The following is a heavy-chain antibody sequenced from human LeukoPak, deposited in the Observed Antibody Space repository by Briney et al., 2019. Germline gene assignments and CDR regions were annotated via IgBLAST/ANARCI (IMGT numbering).Heavy chain of an antibody. D-gene: IGHD6-13*01. V-gene: IGHV4-61*01. CDR3: ARGRGSSSWYYFDY. CDR1: GGSFSSGSYY. J-gene: IGHJ4*02. CDR2: IYYSGST. Sequence: ETLSLTCTVSGGSFSSGSYYWSWVRQPPGTGLEWIGYIYYSGSTNYNPSLKSRVTISVDTSKNQFSLKLSSVTAADTAVYYCARGRGSSSWYYFDYWGQGTLVTVSS.